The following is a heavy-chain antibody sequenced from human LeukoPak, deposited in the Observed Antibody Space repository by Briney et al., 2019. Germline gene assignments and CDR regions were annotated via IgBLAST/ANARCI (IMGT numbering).Heavy chain of an antibody. CDR3: ASNFWSGHNWFDP. J-gene: IGHJ5*02. V-gene: IGHV4-39*07. CDR1: GGSISSSTYY. Sequence: PSETLSLTCTVSGGSISSSTYYWGWIRQPPGKGLEWIGEFIHSGSTNYNPSLKSRVTISVDTSKNQFSLKLSSVTAADTAVYYCASNFWSGHNWFDPWGQGTLVTVSS. CDR2: FIHSGST. D-gene: IGHD3-3*01.